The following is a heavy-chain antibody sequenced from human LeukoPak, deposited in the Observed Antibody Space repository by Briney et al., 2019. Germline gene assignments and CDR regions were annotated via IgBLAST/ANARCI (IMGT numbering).Heavy chain of an antibody. D-gene: IGHD6-19*01. V-gene: IGHV1-46*01. J-gene: IGHJ4*02. CDR3: AGSSGWYYFDY. CDR2: INPSGGST. Sequence: ASVKVSCKASGGTFSSYAISWVRQAPGQGLEWMGIINPSGGSTSYAQKFQGRVTMTRDTSTSTVYMELSSLRSEDTAVYYCAGSSGWYYFDYWGQGTLVTVSS. CDR1: GGTFSSYA.